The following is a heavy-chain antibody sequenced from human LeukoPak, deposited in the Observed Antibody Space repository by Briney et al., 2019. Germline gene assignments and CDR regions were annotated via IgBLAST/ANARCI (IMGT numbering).Heavy chain of an antibody. CDR3: AREDSSGWYRDLDY. CDR2: ISSSSSYI. CDR1: GFTFSSYS. V-gene: IGHV3-21*01. J-gene: IGHJ4*02. Sequence: GGSLRLSCAASGFTFSSYSMNWVRQAPGKGLEWVSSISSSSSYIYYADSVKGRFTISRGNAKNSLYLQMNSLRAEDTAVYYCAREDSSGWYRDLDYWGQGTLVTVSS. D-gene: IGHD6-19*01.